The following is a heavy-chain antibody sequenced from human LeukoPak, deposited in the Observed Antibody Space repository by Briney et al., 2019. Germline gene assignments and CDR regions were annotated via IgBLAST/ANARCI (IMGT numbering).Heavy chain of an antibody. Sequence: ASVKVSCKASGYTFTSYGISWVRQAPGQGLEWMGWISAYNGNTNYAQKLQGRVTMTTDTSTSTAYMELRSLRSDDTAMYYCARDTEVGIAASYGMDVWGQGTTVTVSS. CDR3: ARDTEVGIAASYGMDV. D-gene: IGHD6-13*01. CDR1: GYTFTSYG. J-gene: IGHJ6*02. CDR2: ISAYNGNT. V-gene: IGHV1-18*01.